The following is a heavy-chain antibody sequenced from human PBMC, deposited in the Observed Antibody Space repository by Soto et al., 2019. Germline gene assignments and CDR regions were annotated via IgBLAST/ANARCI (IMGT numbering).Heavy chain of an antibody. CDR3: ARQYGDYVRGAFDI. CDR2: IYYSGST. V-gene: IGHV4-59*01. J-gene: IGHJ3*02. Sequence: PLETLSLTCTVAGGSSSSYYWSWIRQPPGKGLEWIGYIYYSGSTNYNPSLKSRVTISVDTSKNQFSLKLSSVTAADTAVYYCARQYGDYVRGAFDIWGQGTMVTVSS. CDR1: GGSSSSYY. D-gene: IGHD4-17*01.